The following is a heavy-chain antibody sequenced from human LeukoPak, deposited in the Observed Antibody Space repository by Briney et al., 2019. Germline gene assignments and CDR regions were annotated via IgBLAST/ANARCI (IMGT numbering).Heavy chain of an antibody. CDR3: AREVAATGYLHFDY. V-gene: IGHV4-59*01. CDR1: GGSISSYY. CDR2: IYYSGNT. D-gene: IGHD3-9*01. Sequence: PSETLSLTCTVSGGSISSYYWSWIRQPPGKGLEWIGYIYYSGNTNYNPSLKSRVTISVDTSKNQFSLKLSSVTAADTAVYYCAREVAATGYLHFDYWGQGTLVTVSP. J-gene: IGHJ4*02.